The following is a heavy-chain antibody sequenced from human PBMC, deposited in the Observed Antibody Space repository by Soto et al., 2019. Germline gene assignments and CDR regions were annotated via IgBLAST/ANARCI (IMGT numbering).Heavy chain of an antibody. Sequence: QVHLAQSGAEVKKPGASVKVSCKGSGYAFTTYGITWVRQAPGQGLEWMGWISAHNANTIYAQKLQGRVTVTRDTSAITAYMELSSLRSEGTAVYYCARGRYGDYWGQRALVTVSS. V-gene: IGHV1-18*01. CDR1: GYAFTTYG. J-gene: IGHJ4*02. CDR3: ARGRYGDY. CDR2: ISAHNANT. D-gene: IGHD1-1*01.